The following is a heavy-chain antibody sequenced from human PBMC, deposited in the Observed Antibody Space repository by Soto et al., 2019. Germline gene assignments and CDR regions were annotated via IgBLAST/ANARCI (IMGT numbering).Heavy chain of an antibody. J-gene: IGHJ3*02. Sequence: GASVKVSCKASGYTFTSYYMHWVRQAPGQGLEWMGIINPSGGSTSYAQKFQGRVTMTRDTSTSTVYMELSSLRSEDTAVYYCARPRITMFRGEIDAFDIWGQGTMVTVSS. V-gene: IGHV1-46*01. CDR3: ARPRITMFRGEIDAFDI. CDR1: GYTFTSYY. CDR2: INPSGGST. D-gene: IGHD3-10*01.